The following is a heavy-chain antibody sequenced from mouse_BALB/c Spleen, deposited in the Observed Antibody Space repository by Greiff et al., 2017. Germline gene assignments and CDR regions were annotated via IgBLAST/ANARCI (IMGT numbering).Heavy chain of an antibody. D-gene: IGHD2-10*01. V-gene: IGHV5-4*02. Sequence: EVQRVESGGGLVQPGGSLKLSCAASGFTFSDYYMYWVRQTPEKRLEWVATISDGGSYTYYPDSVKGRFTISRDNAKNNLYLQMSSLKSEDTAMYYCAREAYYGNYGFAYWGQGTLVTVSA. J-gene: IGHJ3*01. CDR1: GFTFSDYY. CDR3: AREAYYGNYGFAY. CDR2: ISDGGSYT.